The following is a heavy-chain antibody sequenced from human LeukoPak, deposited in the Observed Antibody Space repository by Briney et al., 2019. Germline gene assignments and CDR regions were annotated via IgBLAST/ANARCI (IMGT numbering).Heavy chain of an antibody. V-gene: IGHV3-11*01. CDR3: AKATGYLL. CDR1: GFTFSDYY. J-gene: IGHJ4*02. Sequence: GGSLRLSCAASGFTFSDYYMSWIRQAPGKGLEWVSHISSSGSTIYYADSVKGRFTISRANSENTLYLQMNNLRAEDTAVYYCAKATGYLLWDQGTLVTVSS. D-gene: IGHD1-14*01. CDR2: ISSSGSTI.